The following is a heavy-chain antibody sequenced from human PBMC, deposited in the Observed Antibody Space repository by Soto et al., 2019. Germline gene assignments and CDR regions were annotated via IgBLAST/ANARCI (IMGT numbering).Heavy chain of an antibody. V-gene: IGHV4-59*01. CDR1: GGSINSDD. CDR3: AKGRWFDP. J-gene: IGHJ5*02. CDR2: IYYSGST. Sequence: SETLSLTCSVSGGSINSDDCSWIRQPPGKGLEWLGYIYYSGSTNYNPSLKSRVTISVDTSKIQFSLNLSSVTAADTAVYYCAKGRWFDPWGQGTLVTVSS.